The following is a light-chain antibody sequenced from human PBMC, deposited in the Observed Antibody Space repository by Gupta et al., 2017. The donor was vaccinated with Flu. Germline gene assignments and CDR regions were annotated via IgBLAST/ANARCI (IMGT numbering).Light chain of an antibody. V-gene: IGKV1-33*01. J-gene: IGKJ3*01. CDR2: NAS. Sequence: IQMTESPTSLSASVVDRVTSTCQASQDTSNYLNWYQQKPGKAPKLLIYNASNLETGVASRFSGRGAGXDFTFTXSSLQAEDIASYYWQRYDNLLSFGXGTKVDIK. CDR3: QRYDNLLS. CDR1: QDTSNY.